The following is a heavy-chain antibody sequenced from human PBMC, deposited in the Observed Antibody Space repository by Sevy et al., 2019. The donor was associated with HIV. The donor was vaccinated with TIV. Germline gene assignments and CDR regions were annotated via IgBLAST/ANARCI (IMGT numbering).Heavy chain of an antibody. Sequence: GGSLRLSCTASGFTFGDYAMSWFRQAPGKGLEWVGFIRSKAYGGTTEYAASVKGRFTTSRDDSKSIAYLQMNSLKTEDTAVYYCTRDVGSSGWSGFDPWGQGTLVTVSS. CDR3: TRDVGSSGWSGFDP. V-gene: IGHV3-49*03. CDR1: GFTFGDYA. D-gene: IGHD6-19*01. J-gene: IGHJ5*02. CDR2: IRSKAYGGTT.